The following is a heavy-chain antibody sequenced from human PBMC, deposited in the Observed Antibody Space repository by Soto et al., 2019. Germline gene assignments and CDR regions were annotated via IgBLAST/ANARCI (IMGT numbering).Heavy chain of an antibody. J-gene: IGHJ5*02. V-gene: IGHV4-34*01. Sequence: SXTLSLTCAVYGGSLSGYYWSWIRQPPVNGLEWIGEINHSGSTNYNPSLKSRVTISVDTSKNQFSLKLSSVTAADTAVFFFARGRIVVVPAAKHNWFDPWGQGTLVTVSS. CDR1: GGSLSGYY. CDR3: ARGRIVVVPAAKHNWFDP. CDR2: INHSGST. D-gene: IGHD2-2*01.